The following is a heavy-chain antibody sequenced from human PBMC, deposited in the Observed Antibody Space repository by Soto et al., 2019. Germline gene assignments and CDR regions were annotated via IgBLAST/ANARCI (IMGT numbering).Heavy chain of an antibody. D-gene: IGHD4-4*01. CDR1: GFTFDDYT. V-gene: IGHV3-43*01. Sequence: GGSLRLSCAASGFTFDDYTMHWVRQAPGKGLEWVSLISWDGGSTYYADSVKGRFTISRDNSKNSLYLQMNSLRTEDTALYYCAKDTGPLMTTVTKYYYGMDVWGQGTTVTVSS. J-gene: IGHJ6*02. CDR3: AKDTGPLMTTVTKYYYGMDV. CDR2: ISWDGGST.